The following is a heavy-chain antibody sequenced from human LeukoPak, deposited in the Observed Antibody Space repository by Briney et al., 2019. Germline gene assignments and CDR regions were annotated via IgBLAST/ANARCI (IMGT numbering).Heavy chain of an antibody. CDR2: INHSGST. CDR3: ARDSGYSYGPGLYYFDY. J-gene: IGHJ4*02. Sequence: SETLSLTCAVYGGSFSGYYWSWIRQPPGKGLEWIGEINHSGSTNYNPSLKSRVSISVDMSKNQISLKLSSVTAADTAVYYCARDSGYSYGPGLYYFDYWGQGTLVTVSS. D-gene: IGHD5-18*01. V-gene: IGHV4-34*01. CDR1: GGSFSGYY.